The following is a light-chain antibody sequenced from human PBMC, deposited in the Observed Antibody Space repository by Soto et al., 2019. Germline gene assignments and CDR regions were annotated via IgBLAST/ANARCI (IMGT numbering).Light chain of an antibody. CDR2: GAS. CDR1: QSVTSN. Sequence: EIVMTQSPATLSVSPGERATLSCRASQSVTSNFAWYQQKPGQAPRLLIYGASTRATGIPVRFSGSGSGTEFTLTISSLQSEDFAIYYCQQYNNWPWTFGQGTKVDIK. J-gene: IGKJ1*01. CDR3: QQYNNWPWT. V-gene: IGKV3D-15*01.